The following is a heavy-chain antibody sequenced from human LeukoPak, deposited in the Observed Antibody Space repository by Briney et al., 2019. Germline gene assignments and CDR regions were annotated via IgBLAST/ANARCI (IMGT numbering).Heavy chain of an antibody. J-gene: IGHJ4*02. V-gene: IGHV3-23*01. CDR2: ISGSGGST. Sequence: GGSLRLSCTTSGFTLGDYSMSWVRQAPGKGLEWVSGISGSGGSTYYADSVKGRFTISRDNSKNTLFLQMNSLRAEDRAVYYCAKDSLRTVPKASFDYWGQGTLVTVSS. CDR1: GFTLGDYS. D-gene: IGHD2-2*01. CDR3: AKDSLRTVPKASFDY.